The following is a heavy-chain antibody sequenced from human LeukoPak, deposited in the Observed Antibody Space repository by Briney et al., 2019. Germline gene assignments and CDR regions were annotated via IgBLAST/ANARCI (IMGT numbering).Heavy chain of an antibody. CDR1: GFIISGDS. CDR3: AKDPNGDYVGAFDS. Sequence: RSLRLSCAASGFIISGDSMNWVRQVPGKGLEWVSGIHGSGETTYYADSVKGRFTISRDNSREMLYLQMNSLRVEDTAVYYCAKDPNGDYVGAFDSWGQGTMVTVSS. V-gene: IGHV3-23*01. D-gene: IGHD4-17*01. J-gene: IGHJ3*02. CDR2: IHGSGETT.